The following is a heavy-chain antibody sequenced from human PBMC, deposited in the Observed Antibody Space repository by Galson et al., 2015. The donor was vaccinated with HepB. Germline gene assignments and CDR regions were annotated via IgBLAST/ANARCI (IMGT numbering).Heavy chain of an antibody. D-gene: IGHD3-10*01. CDR3: ARDYRPDFGSGTYYPNWFDP. V-gene: IGHV3-23*01. CDR1: GFTFSSYA. J-gene: IGHJ5*02. CDR2: ISGNDGST. Sequence: SLRLSCAASGFTFSSYAMNWVRQAPGKGLEWVSSISGNDGSTSYADSVKGRFTISRDNAKKSLFLQMSSLRAEDTAVYYCARDYRPDFGSGTYYPNWFDPWGQGTLVTVSS.